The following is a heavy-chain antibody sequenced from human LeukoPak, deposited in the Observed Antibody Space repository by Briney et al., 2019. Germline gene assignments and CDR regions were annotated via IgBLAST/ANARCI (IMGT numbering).Heavy chain of an antibody. J-gene: IGHJ4*02. CDR1: GFVFNSYG. D-gene: IGHD2-21*01. CDR3: ARDGVMAETPFYFDS. CDR2: ISSSTSNI. V-gene: IGHV3-48*01. Sequence: GASLRLSCTGSGFVFNSYGINWVRQAPGKGLEWVAYISSSTSNIFYADSVKGRFTISRDHAKDSVLLQMNSLRVEDTALYFCARDGVMAETPFYFDSWGQGALVTVSS.